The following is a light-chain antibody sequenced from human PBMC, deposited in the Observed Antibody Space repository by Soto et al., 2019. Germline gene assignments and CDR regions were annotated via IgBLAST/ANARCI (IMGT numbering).Light chain of an antibody. CDR1: QDIYIY. CDR3: QQSYNPPRT. CDR2: GAS. V-gene: IGKV1-39*01. Sequence: IRLPQSASSLPAGVVGVFAIACRDSQDIYIYSAWHQQQPGTAPQLLMFGASTLPSGVPSRFSGSGSGTDSPLTITSLQPEDFANYYCQQSYNPPRTFGQGTQLDIK. J-gene: IGKJ1*01.